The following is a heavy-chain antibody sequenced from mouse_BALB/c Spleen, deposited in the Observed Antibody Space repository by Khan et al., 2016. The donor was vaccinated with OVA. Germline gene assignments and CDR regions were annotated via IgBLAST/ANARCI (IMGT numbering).Heavy chain of an antibody. CDR3: ARMALRYALDN. CDR2: INTYTGDP. Sequence: LVESGPELKKPGETVKISCKASGYSFTNYGMNWVKQAPGKGLKWMGWINTYTGDPSYAADFKGRFAFSLETSARPAYLQINHLKTDDTATYYCARMALRYALDNWGQGTSVTVSS. V-gene: IGHV9-3-1*01. J-gene: IGHJ4*01. CDR1: GYSFTNYG. D-gene: IGHD1-1*01.